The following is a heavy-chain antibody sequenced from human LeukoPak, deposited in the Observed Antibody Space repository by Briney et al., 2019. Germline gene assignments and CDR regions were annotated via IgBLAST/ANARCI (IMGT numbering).Heavy chain of an antibody. CDR1: GFTFSSYA. D-gene: IGHD2-15*01. V-gene: IGHV3-23*01. CDR3: AKGGRAAHYFDY. CDR2: ISGSGGGT. J-gene: IGHJ4*02. Sequence: GGSLRLSCAASGFTFSSYAMGWVRQAPGKGLEWVSAISGSGGGTYYADSVKGRFTISRDNSKNTLYLQMNSLRAEDTAVYYCAKGGRAAHYFDYWGQGTLVTVSS.